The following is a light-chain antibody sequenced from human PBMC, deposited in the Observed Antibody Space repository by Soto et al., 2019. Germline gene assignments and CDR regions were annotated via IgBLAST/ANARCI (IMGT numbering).Light chain of an antibody. J-gene: IGKJ4*01. CDR3: QQYNIYPLT. CDR1: QSFTSG. Sequence: DIQMTQSPSTLSASVGDRVTITCRASQSFTSGLAWYQKKPGKAPKLLIYRASRLESGVPSRFSGSGSGTEFTLTISSLQPDDFATYYCQQYNIYPLTFGGGTKVENK. V-gene: IGKV1-5*03. CDR2: RAS.